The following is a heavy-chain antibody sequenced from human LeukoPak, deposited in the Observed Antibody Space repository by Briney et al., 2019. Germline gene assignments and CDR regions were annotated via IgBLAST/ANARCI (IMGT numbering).Heavy chain of an antibody. Sequence: PGGSLRLSCAASGFTVSDSMNWVRQAPGKGLGWVSSINSNSNYIYYADSVKGRFPISRDNAKDSLYLQMNSLGAEDTAVYYCAREKFADGYFQHWGQGTLVTVSS. J-gene: IGHJ1*01. CDR2: INSNSNYI. D-gene: IGHD3-10*01. CDR3: AREKFADGYFQH. CDR1: GFTVSDS. V-gene: IGHV3-21*01.